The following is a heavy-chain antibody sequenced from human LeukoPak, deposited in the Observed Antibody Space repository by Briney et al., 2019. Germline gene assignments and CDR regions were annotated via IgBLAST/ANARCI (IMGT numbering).Heavy chain of an antibody. D-gene: IGHD5-12*01. CDR1: GFTVSSNY. V-gene: IGHV3-7*01. J-gene: IGHJ4*02. CDR2: IKQDGSEK. Sequence: GGSLRLSCAASGFTVSSNYMSWVRQAPGKGLEWVANIKQDGSEKYYVDSVKGRFTISRDNAKNSLYLQMNSLRAEDTAVYYCAREYFGYEIDYWGQGTLVTVSS. CDR3: AREYFGYEIDY.